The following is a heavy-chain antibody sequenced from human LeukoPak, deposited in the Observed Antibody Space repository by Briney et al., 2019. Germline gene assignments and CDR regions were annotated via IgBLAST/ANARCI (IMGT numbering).Heavy chain of an antibody. CDR1: GYIITTYG. CDR3: ARVGSSGWYSPFDY. D-gene: IGHD6-19*01. CDR2: INPNSGGT. V-gene: IGHV1-2*02. Sequence: GASVNVSCKASGYIITTYGISWMRQAPGQGLEWMGWINPNSGGTNYAQKFQGRVTMTRDTSISTAYMELSRLRSDDTAVYYCARVGSSGWYSPFDYWGQGTLVTVSS. J-gene: IGHJ4*02.